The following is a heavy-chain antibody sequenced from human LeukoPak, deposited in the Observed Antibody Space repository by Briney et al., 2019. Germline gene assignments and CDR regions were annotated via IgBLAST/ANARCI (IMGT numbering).Heavy chain of an antibody. D-gene: IGHD6-13*01. CDR2: TYYRSKWYH. CDR1: GDSVSSNGVA. J-gene: IGHJ4*02. Sequence: SQTLSLTCAISGDSVSSNGVAWNWIRQSPSRGLEWLGRTYYRSKWYHDYAVSVKSRITINSDTSKNQFSLQLNSVTPEDTAVYYCARESSWEDFDYWGQGTLVTVSS. CDR3: ARESSWEDFDY. V-gene: IGHV6-1*01.